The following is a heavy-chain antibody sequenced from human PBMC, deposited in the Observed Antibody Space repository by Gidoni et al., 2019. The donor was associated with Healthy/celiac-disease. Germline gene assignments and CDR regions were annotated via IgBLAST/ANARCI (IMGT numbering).Heavy chain of an antibody. CDR3: ARDQIVVVPAATRRQYYYYGMDV. D-gene: IGHD2-2*01. Sequence: QFQLQESAPGLVKPSETLSLTCPVPGRSISSYYWSWSRQPAGKGLEWIGRIYTSGSTNYNPSLKSRVTMSVDTSKNQFSLKLSSVTAADTAVYYCARDQIVVVPAATRRQYYYYGMDVWGQGTTVTVSS. CDR2: IYTSGST. V-gene: IGHV4-4*07. CDR1: GRSISSYY. J-gene: IGHJ6*02.